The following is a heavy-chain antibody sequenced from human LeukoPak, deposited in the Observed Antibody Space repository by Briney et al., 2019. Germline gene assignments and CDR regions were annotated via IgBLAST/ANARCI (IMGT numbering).Heavy chain of an antibody. CDR1: GFTFSDYY. V-gene: IGHV3-11*06. J-gene: IGHJ6*03. D-gene: IGHD3-3*01. Sequence: PGGSLRLSCAASGFTFSDYYMSWIRQAPGMGLEWLSYISASRGITYYADSVKGRFTISRDNAKNSLYLQMNSLRAEDTAVYYCVRGSLASGVVVYYYYYLDVWGKGTTVTVSS. CDR3: VRGSLASGVVVYYYYYLDV. CDR2: ISASRGIT.